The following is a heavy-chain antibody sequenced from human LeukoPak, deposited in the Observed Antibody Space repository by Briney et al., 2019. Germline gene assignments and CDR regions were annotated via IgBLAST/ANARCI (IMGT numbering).Heavy chain of an antibody. V-gene: IGHV3-23*01. CDR1: GFTFSSYA. CDR2: VNDGGDNT. D-gene: IGHD4-23*01. Sequence: PGGSLRLSCSASGFTFSSYAMSWVRQAPGKGLEWVSSVNDGGDNTYYADYLRGRFTVSRDNSRNTLWLQMNSLRAEDTAIYYCAKALYGGHDYWGQGTLVTVSS. CDR3: AKALYGGHDY. J-gene: IGHJ4*02.